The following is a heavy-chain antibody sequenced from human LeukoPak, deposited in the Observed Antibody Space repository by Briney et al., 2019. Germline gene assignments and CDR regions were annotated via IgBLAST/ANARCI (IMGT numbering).Heavy chain of an antibody. D-gene: IGHD2-21*02. CDR3: ARDLVTAPGGD. V-gene: IGHV4-30-4*01. J-gene: IGHJ4*02. CDR2: ISYSEKT. CDR1: GGSISSGDFY. Sequence: SQTLSLTCTVSGGSISSGDFYWSWIRQPPGKGLEWIGYISYSEKTYYNPSPKSRLTISVDMSKNQFSLNLYSVTAADTAVYFCARDLVTAPGGDWGLGTLVTVSS.